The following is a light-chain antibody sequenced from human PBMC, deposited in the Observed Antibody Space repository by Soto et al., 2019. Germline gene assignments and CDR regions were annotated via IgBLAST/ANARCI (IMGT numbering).Light chain of an antibody. Sequence: DIPMTQSPSSLSASVGDRATITCRASHPISNYLNWYQHRPGKAPMLLIYGASTLQSGVPSRFSGSESGTDFTLTITSLQPEDGATYYCQNHDSAPITFGQGTLLEI. CDR1: HPISNY. V-gene: IGKV1-39*01. CDR3: QNHDSAPIT. CDR2: GAS. J-gene: IGKJ5*01.